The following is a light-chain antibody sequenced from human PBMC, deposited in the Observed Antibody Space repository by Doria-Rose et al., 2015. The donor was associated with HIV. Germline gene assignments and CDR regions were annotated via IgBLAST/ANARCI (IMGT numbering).Light chain of an antibody. CDR3: GSYTSSTTVI. J-gene: IGLJ2*01. Sequence: CTGTSSDVGGYKYVSWYQHFPGKAPKLLIYDVNMRPSGVSNRFSGSKSGNTASLTISGVQAEDEADYYCGSYTSSTTVIFGGGTKLTVL. CDR1: SSDVGGYKY. CDR2: DVN. V-gene: IGLV2-14*03.